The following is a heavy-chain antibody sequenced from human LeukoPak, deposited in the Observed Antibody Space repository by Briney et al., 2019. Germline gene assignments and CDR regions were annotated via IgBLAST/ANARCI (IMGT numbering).Heavy chain of an antibody. D-gene: IGHD4-17*01. CDR3: ARSGPQYGDPREVRFDP. CDR1: GYTFTSYG. J-gene: IGHJ5*02. Sequence: ASVKVSCKASGYTFTSYGISLVRQAPGQGLEWMGWISAYNGNTNYAQKLQGRVTMTTDTSTSTAYMELRSLRSDDTAVYYCARSGPQYGDPREVRFDPWGQGTLVTVSS. V-gene: IGHV1-18*01. CDR2: ISAYNGNT.